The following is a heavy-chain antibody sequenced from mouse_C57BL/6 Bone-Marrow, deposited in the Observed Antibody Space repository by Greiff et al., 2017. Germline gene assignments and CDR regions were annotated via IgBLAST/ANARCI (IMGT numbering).Heavy chain of an antibody. CDR1: GYTFTSYT. CDR2: INPSSGYT. CDR3: ARCPLVITTVVADWYFDV. V-gene: IGHV1-4*01. D-gene: IGHD1-1*01. Sequence: QVQLQQSGAELARPGASVKMSCKASGYTFTSYTMHWVKQRPGQGLEWIGYINPSSGYTKYNQKFKDKATLTADKSSSTAYMQMSSLTSEDSAVYYCARCPLVITTVVADWYFDVWGTGTTVTVSS. J-gene: IGHJ1*03.